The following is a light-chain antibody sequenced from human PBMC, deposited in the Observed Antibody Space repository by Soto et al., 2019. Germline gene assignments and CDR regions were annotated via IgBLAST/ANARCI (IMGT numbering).Light chain of an antibody. CDR1: QTFNSW. CDR2: EAF. Sequence: DIQVTHSPSRMYASVGSTITITCRASQTFNSWVTWYQKKTGKAPKLLIYEAFTLQSGVSSRFSGNGSGTEFSLTIRRTQADAFGSYYCQHYTTWTFGPGTQVDIK. V-gene: IGKV1-5*01. CDR3: QHYTTWT. J-gene: IGKJ1*01.